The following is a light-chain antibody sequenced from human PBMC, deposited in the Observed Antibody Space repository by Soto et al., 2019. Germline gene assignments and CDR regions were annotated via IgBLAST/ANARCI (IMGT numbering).Light chain of an antibody. Sequence: EIVMPQSPAPLSVSPGERATLSCRASQSVSSNLAWYQQKPGQAPRLLIYGASTRATGIPARFSGSGSGTEFTLTISSLQSEDFAVYYCQQYNNWPGTFGPGTKVDIK. J-gene: IGKJ3*01. CDR3: QQYNNWPGT. V-gene: IGKV3-15*01. CDR2: GAS. CDR1: QSVSSN.